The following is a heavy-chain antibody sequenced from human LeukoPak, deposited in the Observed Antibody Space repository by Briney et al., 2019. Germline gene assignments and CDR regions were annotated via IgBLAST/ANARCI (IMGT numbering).Heavy chain of an antibody. CDR2: IWYDGSNK. J-gene: IGHJ6*02. CDR1: GCTFSSYG. D-gene: IGHD3-10*01. CDR3: ASECVRRKFGLYYYYYGMDV. Sequence: GGSLRLSCAASGCTFSSYGMHWVRQAPGKGLEWVAVIWYDGSNKYYADSVKGRFTISRDNSKNTLYLQMNSLIAEDTAVYYCASECVRRKFGLYYYYYGMDVWGQGTTVTVSS. V-gene: IGHV3-33*01.